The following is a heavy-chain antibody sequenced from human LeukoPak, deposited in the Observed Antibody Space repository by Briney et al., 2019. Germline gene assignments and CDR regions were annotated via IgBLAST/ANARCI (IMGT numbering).Heavy chain of an antibody. CDR2: VYSSGTT. J-gene: IGHJ4*02. CDR1: GGSISSYY. CDR3: ARGVGGATPFHY. Sequence: PSETLSLTCTGSGGSISSYYWSWIRQPAGKGLEWIGRVYSSGTTNYNPSLKTRVTMSVDTSRNQFSLKLSSVTAADTAVYYCARGVGGATPFHYWGQGTLVTVSS. V-gene: IGHV4-4*07. D-gene: IGHD1-26*01.